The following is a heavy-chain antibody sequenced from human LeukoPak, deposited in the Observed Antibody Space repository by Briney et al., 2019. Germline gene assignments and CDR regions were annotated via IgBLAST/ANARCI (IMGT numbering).Heavy chain of an antibody. V-gene: IGHV3-7*03. CDR1: GLTFSSHP. J-gene: IGHJ6*02. CDR2: INHNGNVN. D-gene: IGHD3-16*01. CDR3: ARGGGLDV. Sequence: GGSLRLSCAASGLTFSSHPMSWVRQAPGKGLEWVASINHNGNVNYYVDSVKGRFTISRDNAKNSLYLQMSNLRAEDTAVYFCARGGGLDVWGQGATVTVSS.